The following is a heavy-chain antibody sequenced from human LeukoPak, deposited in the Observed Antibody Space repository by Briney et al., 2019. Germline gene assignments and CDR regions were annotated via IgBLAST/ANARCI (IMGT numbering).Heavy chain of an antibody. Sequence: GGSLRLSCAASGFTVSSNYMSWVRQAPGKGLEWASVIYSGGSTYYADSVKGRFTISRDNSKNTLYLQMNSLRAEDTAVYYCARDIAARGYNWFDPWGQGTLVTVSS. V-gene: IGHV3-53*01. CDR3: ARDIAARGYNWFDP. CDR1: GFTVSSNY. J-gene: IGHJ5*02. CDR2: IYSGGST. D-gene: IGHD6-6*01.